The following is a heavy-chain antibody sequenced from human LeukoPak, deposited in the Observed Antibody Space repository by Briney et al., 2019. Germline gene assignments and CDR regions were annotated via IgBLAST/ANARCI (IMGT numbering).Heavy chain of an antibody. CDR1: GHSFTSYW. D-gene: IGHD3-3*01. CDR2: IYPGDSDT. J-gene: IGHJ3*02. Sequence: GESLKISCKGSGHSFTSYWNGWVRQMPGKGLEWMGIIYPGDSDTRYSPSFQGQVTISAAKSISTAYLQWSSLKPWDTAMYYCARNFGVVVIGAFDIWGQGTMVTVSS. V-gene: IGHV5-51*01. CDR3: ARNFGVVVIGAFDI.